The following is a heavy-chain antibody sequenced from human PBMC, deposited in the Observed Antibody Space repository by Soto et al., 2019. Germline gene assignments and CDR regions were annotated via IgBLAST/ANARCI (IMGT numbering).Heavy chain of an antibody. Sequence: GESLKISCKVSVYSFTTYCIGWLRQMGGKGLEWMGIIYPGDSDTRYSPSFQGQVTISADKPISPAYLQWSSLKASDTAMYFCATLYSSGFYYFEYWGQGTIVTVSS. CDR1: VYSFTTYC. CDR2: IYPGDSDT. J-gene: IGHJ4*02. CDR3: ATLYSSGFYYFEY. V-gene: IGHV5-51*01. D-gene: IGHD6-19*01.